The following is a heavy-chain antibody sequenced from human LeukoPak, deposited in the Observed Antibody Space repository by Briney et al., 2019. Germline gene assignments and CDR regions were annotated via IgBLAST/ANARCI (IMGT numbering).Heavy chain of an antibody. Sequence: GGSLRLSCAASGFTFSSYAMSWVRQAPGKGLEWVSAISGSGGSTYYADSVKGRFTISRDNSKNTLYLQMNSLRAEDTAVYYCANTGYCSSTSCFFKPDSYYYYMDVWGKGTTVTVSS. CDR3: ANTGYCSSTSCFFKPDSYYYYMDV. CDR2: ISGSGGST. V-gene: IGHV3-23*01. D-gene: IGHD2-2*01. CDR1: GFTFSSYA. J-gene: IGHJ6*03.